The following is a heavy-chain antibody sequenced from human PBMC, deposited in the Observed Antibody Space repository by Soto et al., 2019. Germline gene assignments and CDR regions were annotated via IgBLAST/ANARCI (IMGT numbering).Heavy chain of an antibody. CDR3: ARNRHFLPGYYPPSPEYTFFPP. CDR2: INHSGST. J-gene: IGHJ5*02. CDR1: GGSFSGYY. Sequence: PSETLSLTCAVYGGSFSGYYWSWIRQPPGKGLEWIGEINHSGSTNYNPSLKSRVTISVDTSKNQFSLKLSSVTAADTAVYSCARNRHFLPGYYPPSPEYTFFPPWGQETLVPVSS. V-gene: IGHV4-34*01. D-gene: IGHD3-9*01.